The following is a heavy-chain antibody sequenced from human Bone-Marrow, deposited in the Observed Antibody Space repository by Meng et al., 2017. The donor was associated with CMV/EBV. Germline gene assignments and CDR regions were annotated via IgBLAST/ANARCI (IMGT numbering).Heavy chain of an antibody. J-gene: IGHJ6*02. CDR1: GFPFSDYY. V-gene: IGHV3-11*01. Sequence: LSLTCAASGFPFSDYYMSWVRQAPGKGLEWVSYISSSGSTIYYADSVKGRFTISRDNAKNSLYLQMNSLRAEDTAVYYCARENYDILTGWDYYYYGMDVWGQGTTVTVSS. CDR3: ARENYDILTGWDYYYYGMDV. CDR2: ISSSGSTI. D-gene: IGHD3-9*01.